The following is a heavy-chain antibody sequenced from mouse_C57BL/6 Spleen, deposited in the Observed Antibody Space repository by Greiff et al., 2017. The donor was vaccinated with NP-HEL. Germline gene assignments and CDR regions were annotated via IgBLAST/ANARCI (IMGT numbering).Heavy chain of an antibody. CDR3: ARSPYYGYEYYFDY. Sequence: QVQLQQSGAELARPGASVKLSCKASGYTFTSYGISWVKQRTGQGLEWIGEIYPRSGNTYYNEKFKGKATLTADKSSSTAYMELRSLTSEDSAVYFCARSPYYGYEYYFDYWGQGTTLTVSS. CDR2: IYPRSGNT. V-gene: IGHV1-81*01. D-gene: IGHD2-2*01. J-gene: IGHJ2*01. CDR1: GYTFTSYG.